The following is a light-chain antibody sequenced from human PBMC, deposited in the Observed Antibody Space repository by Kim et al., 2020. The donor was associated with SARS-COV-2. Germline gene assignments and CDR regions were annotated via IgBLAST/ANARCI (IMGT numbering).Light chain of an antibody. J-gene: IGLJ3*02. Sequence: GQTVRITCQGDSLTIYYASWYQQKPGQAPILVIYSKNSRPSGIPARFSGSGSGKTASLTITGAQAEDEADYYGSSRDTNDNNPNWVFGGGTKLTVL. CDR1: SLTIYY. V-gene: IGLV3-19*01. CDR2: SKN. CDR3: SSRDTNDNNPNWV.